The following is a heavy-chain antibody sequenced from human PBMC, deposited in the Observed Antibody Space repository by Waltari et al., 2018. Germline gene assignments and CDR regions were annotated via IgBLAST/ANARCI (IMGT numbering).Heavy chain of an antibody. CDR1: GFSFSEYY. V-gene: IGHV3-11*06. Sequence: QVQLVESGGGLVKPGGSLRLSCAASGFSFSEYYMTWIRQAPGKRLGWISQISKSSTYTNYADSVKGRFTISRDNAKNSLYLQMNSLRVEDTAVYYCARGDCGGDCYPDYWGQGTLVTVSS. D-gene: IGHD2-21*02. J-gene: IGHJ4*02. CDR3: ARGDCGGDCYPDY. CDR2: ISKSSTYT.